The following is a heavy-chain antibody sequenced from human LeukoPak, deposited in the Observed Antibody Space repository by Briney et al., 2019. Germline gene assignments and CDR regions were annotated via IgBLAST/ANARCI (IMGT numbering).Heavy chain of an antibody. J-gene: IGHJ5*02. V-gene: IGHV3-53*01. D-gene: IGHD6-19*01. CDR2: FFRGGDT. CDR1: GFTVSSNY. CDR3: VRQSFTYNSGWYWVDH. Sequence: GGSLRLSCAASGFTVSSNYMSWARQAQGRGLEWVTVFFRGGDTYYGDSVKGRFTISRDDSKNTVYLQMNSLRAEDTAVYYCVRQSFTYNSGWYWVDHWGQGILVTVSS.